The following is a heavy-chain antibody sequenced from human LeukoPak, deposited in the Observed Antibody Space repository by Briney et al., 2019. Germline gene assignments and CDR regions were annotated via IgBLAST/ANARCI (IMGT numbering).Heavy chain of an antibody. D-gene: IGHD3-3*01. J-gene: IGHJ4*02. CDR1: GFTFSSYS. CDR2: ISSSSSSYI. Sequence: GGSLRLSCAASGFTFSSYSMNWVRQAPGKGLEWVSSISSSSSSYIYYADSVKGRFTISRDNAKNSLYLQMNSLRAEDTAVYYCARGGITIFGEATTPFDYWGQGTLVTVSS. CDR3: ARGGITIFGEATTPFDY. V-gene: IGHV3-21*01.